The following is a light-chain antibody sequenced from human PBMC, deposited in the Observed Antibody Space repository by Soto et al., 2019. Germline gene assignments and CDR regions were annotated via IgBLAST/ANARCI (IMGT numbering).Light chain of an antibody. CDR1: QSISSW. CDR2: DAS. V-gene: IGKV1-5*01. CDR3: QQYNSYQYT. Sequence: DIQMTQSPSTLSASVGDRVTITCRASQSISSWLAWYQQKPVKAPKLLIYDASILESGVPSRFSGSGSGTEFTLTISSLQPDDFATYYCQQYNSYQYTFGQGTKLEIK. J-gene: IGKJ2*01.